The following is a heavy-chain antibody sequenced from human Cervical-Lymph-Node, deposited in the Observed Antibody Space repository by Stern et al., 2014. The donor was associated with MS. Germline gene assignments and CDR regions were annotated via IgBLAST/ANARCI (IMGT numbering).Heavy chain of an antibody. D-gene: IGHD3-10*01. CDR1: GVSLSNARMG. Sequence: QITLKESGPVLVKPTETLMLTCTVSGVSLSNARMGVSWIRQPPGQALEWLAQIFSNGEKSYSTSLKSRLTISKDTSKSQVVLTMTNMAPVDTATYFCARILYDGAYRGDYWGQGTLVTVSS. V-gene: IGHV2-26*01. CDR3: ARILYDGAYRGDY. CDR2: IFSNGEK. J-gene: IGHJ4*02.